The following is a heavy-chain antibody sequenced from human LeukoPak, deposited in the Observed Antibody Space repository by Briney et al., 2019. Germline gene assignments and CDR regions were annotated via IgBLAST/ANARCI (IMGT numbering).Heavy chain of an antibody. Sequence: SETLSLTCAVYGGSFSGYYWSWIRQPPGKGLEWIGEINHSGSTNYNPSLKSRVTISVDTSKNQFSLKLSSVTAADTAVYYCARVWSGGIFDYWGQGTLVTVSS. CDR2: INHSGST. CDR3: ARVWSGGIFDY. D-gene: IGHD3-3*01. V-gene: IGHV4-34*01. J-gene: IGHJ4*02. CDR1: GGSFSGYY.